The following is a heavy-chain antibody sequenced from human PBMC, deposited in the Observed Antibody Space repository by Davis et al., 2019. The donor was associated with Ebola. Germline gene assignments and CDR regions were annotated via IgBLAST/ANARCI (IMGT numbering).Heavy chain of an antibody. CDR3: ARQGAPYSAPAN. J-gene: IGHJ4*02. CDR2: ILPGDSDT. D-gene: IGHD1-26*01. Sequence: KVSCKASGYSFTSFWIGWVRQPPGQGLEWRGAILPGDSDTRYSPSFQGQVTISADKSITTAYLHWNSLKASDTAMYYCARQGAPYSAPANWGQGTLVTGSS. CDR1: GYSFTSFW. V-gene: IGHV5-51*01.